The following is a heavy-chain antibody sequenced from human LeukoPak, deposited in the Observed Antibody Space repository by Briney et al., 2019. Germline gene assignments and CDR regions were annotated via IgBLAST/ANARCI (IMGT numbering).Heavy chain of an antibody. J-gene: IGHJ4*02. CDR3: ARDLSGVTGYTYGRGIDY. CDR2: IKKDGSEK. Sequence: GGSLRLSCAASGFTFSSYWMSWVRQAPGKGLEWVANIKKDGSEKYYVDSVRGRFTITRDNAKTSLYLQMNSLRAEDTAVYYCARDLSGVTGYTYGRGIDYWGQGTLVTVSS. CDR1: GFTFSSYW. D-gene: IGHD5-18*01. V-gene: IGHV3-7*01.